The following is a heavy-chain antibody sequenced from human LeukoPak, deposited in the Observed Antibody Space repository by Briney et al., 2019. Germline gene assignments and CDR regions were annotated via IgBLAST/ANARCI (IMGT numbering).Heavy chain of an antibody. Sequence: PGGSLRLSCVASGFVFITYWIYWVRQAPGKGLEWVATINQDGTETRYADSVKGRFTISRDSAKSSLFLQMNSLRAEDTAGFYCAHAYLWGQGTMVTVSS. CDR2: INQDGTET. J-gene: IGHJ3*01. D-gene: IGHD2-21*01. V-gene: IGHV3-7*01. CDR1: GFVFITYW. CDR3: AHAYL.